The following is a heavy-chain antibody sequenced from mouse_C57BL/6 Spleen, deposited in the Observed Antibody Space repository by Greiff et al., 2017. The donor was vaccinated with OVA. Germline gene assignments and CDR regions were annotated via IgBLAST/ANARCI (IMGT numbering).Heavy chain of an antibody. CDR3: ARDYGSSFDY. CDR2: INPGSGGT. J-gene: IGHJ2*01. Sequence: VQLQESGAELVRPGTSVKVSCKASGYAFTNYLIEWVKQRPGQGLEWIGVINPGSGGTNYNEKFKGKATLTADKSSSNAYMQLSSLTSEDSAVYFCARDYGSSFDYWGQGTTLTVSS. CDR1: GYAFTNYL. D-gene: IGHD1-1*01. V-gene: IGHV1-54*01.